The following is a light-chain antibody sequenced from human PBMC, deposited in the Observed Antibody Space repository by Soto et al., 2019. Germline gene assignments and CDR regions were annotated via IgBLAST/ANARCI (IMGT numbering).Light chain of an antibody. CDR2: GAS. CDR3: QQFGSSSWT. V-gene: IGKV3-20*01. CDR1: QSVSSSY. Sequence: ESVLTQSRGTLSLSPGEKATLSCRARQSVSSSYLAWYQQKPGQAPRLLIYGASSRATGIPDRFSGSGSGTDFTLTVSRLEPEDFAVYYCQQFGSSSWTFGQGTQVDIK. J-gene: IGKJ1*01.